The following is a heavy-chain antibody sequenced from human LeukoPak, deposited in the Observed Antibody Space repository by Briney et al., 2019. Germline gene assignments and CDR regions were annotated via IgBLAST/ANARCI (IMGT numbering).Heavy chain of an antibody. CDR3: ARNHIAALGFDY. Sequence: SETLSLTCTVSGYSISSGYYWGWIRQPPGKGLEWIGSIYHSGSTYYNPSLKSRVTISVDRSKNQFSLKLSSVTAADTAVYYCARNHIAALGFDYWGQGTLVTVSS. CDR2: IYHSGST. CDR1: GYSISSGYY. D-gene: IGHD6-13*01. V-gene: IGHV4-38-2*02. J-gene: IGHJ4*02.